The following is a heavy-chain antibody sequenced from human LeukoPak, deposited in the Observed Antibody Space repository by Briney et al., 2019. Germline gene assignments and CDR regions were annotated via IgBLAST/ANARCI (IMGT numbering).Heavy chain of an antibody. J-gene: IGHJ5*02. CDR1: SGSISSGSYY. Sequence: PPQTLSLTCTVSSGSISSGSYYWSWIRQPAGKGLEWIGSMYSSGSTNYNPSLQSRVTISRDTSKNQFSLNLSSVTAADTAIYYCARGIALTGSTKGDWFDPWGQGTLVTVSS. CDR2: MYSSGST. CDR3: ARGIALTGSTKGDWFDP. D-gene: IGHD1-20*01. V-gene: IGHV4-61*02.